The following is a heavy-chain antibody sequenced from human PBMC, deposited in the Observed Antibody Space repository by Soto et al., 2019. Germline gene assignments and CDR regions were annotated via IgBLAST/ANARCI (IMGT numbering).Heavy chain of an antibody. D-gene: IGHD1-1*01. CDR3: SRDANNGLTFHYFGMDV. V-gene: IGHV1-46*01. J-gene: IGHJ6*02. CDR2: INPSSGST. CDR1: GYPFTNYY. Sequence: QVQLVQSGAEVKKPGASVKVSCKASGYPFTNYYIHWVRQAPGQGPEWMGIINPSSGSTSSAQKFQGKLSRTRDTSASTVFMDLSGLSSEDTAVYYCSRDANNGLTFHYFGMDVWGQGTTVTVSS.